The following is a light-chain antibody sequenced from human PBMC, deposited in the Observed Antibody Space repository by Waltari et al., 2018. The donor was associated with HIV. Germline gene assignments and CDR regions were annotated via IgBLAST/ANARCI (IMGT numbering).Light chain of an antibody. CDR3: CSCPRSGIRYV. Sequence: QSALTQPASVSGSTGQSITISCTGTSSNVGSDDLGSWYQQHPGEAPKLIIYEVTKRPSGVSNRFSGSKSGNTASLTISGLQAEDEADYYCCSCPRSGIRYVFGTGTKVTVL. CDR2: EVT. V-gene: IGLV2-23*02. CDR1: SSNVGSDDL. J-gene: IGLJ1*01.